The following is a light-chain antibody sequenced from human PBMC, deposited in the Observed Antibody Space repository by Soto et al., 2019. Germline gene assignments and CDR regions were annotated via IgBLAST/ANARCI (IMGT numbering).Light chain of an antibody. Sequence: DIQMTQSPATLSASLGDRVTITCRASQTINRWLAWYQQKPRKAPKLLIYDGSTLQSGVPSRFSGSGSGTEFTLTNSSLQPDDVATYYCQQYNALWYTFGQGTKV. CDR1: QTINRW. J-gene: IGKJ2*01. V-gene: IGKV1-5*01. CDR2: DGS. CDR3: QQYNALWYT.